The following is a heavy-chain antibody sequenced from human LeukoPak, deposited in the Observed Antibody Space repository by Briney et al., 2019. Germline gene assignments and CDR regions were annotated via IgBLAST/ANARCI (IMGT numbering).Heavy chain of an antibody. V-gene: IGHV4-59*01. CDR2: IYYSGST. J-gene: IGHJ3*02. CDR1: GGSISSYY. D-gene: IGHD3-16*01. Sequence: PSETLSLTCTVSGGSISSYYWSWIRQPPGKGLEWIGYIYYSGSTNYNPSLKSRVTISVDTSKNQFSLKLSSVTAADTAVYYCARARGPSTHDAFDIWGQGTMVTVSS. CDR3: ARARGPSTHDAFDI.